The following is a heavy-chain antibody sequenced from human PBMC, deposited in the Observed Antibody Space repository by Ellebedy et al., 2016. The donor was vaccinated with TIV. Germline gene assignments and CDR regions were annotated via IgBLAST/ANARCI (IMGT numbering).Heavy chain of an antibody. CDR3: ARATVTRYYYYYYGRDV. D-gene: IGHD4-17*01. J-gene: IGHJ6*02. CDR2: TNAGNGNT. CDR1: GYTFSSYA. Sequence: AASVKVSCKASGYTFSSYAMHWVRQAPGQMLEWIGWTNAGNGNTRYSQKFQGRVTITRDTSASTAYMELSSLRSEDTAVYYCARATVTRYYYYYYGRDVWGQGTTVTVSS. V-gene: IGHV1-3*01.